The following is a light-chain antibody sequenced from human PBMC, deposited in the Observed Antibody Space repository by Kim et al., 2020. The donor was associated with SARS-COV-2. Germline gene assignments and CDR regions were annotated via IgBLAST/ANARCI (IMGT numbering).Light chain of an antibody. J-gene: IGKJ2*01. Sequence: VSPGDRPPLSCRAGQSVSNNLAWFQQTPGQSPRLLIYGASTRATGIPARFSGSGSGTEFTLTISSLQSEDFAVYFCQQYNNWPYTCGQGTKLEI. CDR1: QSVSNN. CDR3: QQYNNWPYT. CDR2: GAS. V-gene: IGKV3-15*01.